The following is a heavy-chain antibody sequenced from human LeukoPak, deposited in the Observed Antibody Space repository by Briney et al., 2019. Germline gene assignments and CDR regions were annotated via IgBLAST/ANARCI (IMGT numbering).Heavy chain of an antibody. CDR1: GFTFSSYS. CDR3: ARVAQEYCSGTSCYTGSFDY. V-gene: IGHV3-48*01. Sequence: GGSRRLSCAASGFTFSSYSMSWVRQAPGKGREWVSYISRSSSTIYYADSVKSRFTISRDNGESSLYLQINSLRGEDTAVPYCARVAQEYCSGTSCYTGSFDYWGQGILVTVSS. D-gene: IGHD2-2*02. CDR2: ISRSSSTI. J-gene: IGHJ4*02.